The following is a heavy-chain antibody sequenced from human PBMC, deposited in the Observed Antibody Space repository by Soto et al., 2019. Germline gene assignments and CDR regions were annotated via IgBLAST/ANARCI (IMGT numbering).Heavy chain of an antibody. CDR3: ALRCGDY. V-gene: IGHV4-39*01. D-gene: IGHD5-12*01. J-gene: IGHJ4*02. CDR2: IYYSGST. Sequence: PSETLSLTCTVSGGSISSSSYYWGWIRQPPGKGLEWIGSIYYSGSTYYNPSLKSRVTISVDTSKNQFSLKLSSVTAADTAVYYCALRCGDYWGQGTLVTVSS. CDR1: GGSISSSSYY.